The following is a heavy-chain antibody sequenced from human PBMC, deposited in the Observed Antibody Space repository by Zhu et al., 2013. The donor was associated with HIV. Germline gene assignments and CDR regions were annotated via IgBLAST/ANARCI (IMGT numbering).Heavy chain of an antibody. V-gene: IGHV1-8*01. D-gene: IGHD2-2*01. CDR2: MNPKSGNT. Sequence: QVQLVQSGAEVKKPGASVKVSCKASGYTFSNHDINWVRQATGQGLEWMGWMNPKSGNTGYSQRFQGRVTMTRDTSINTAYMELSSLRFEDTAVYYCARSDGSTYPSFDYWGREPWSPSP. CDR1: GYTFSNHD. CDR3: ARSDGSTYPSFDY. J-gene: IGHJ4*02.